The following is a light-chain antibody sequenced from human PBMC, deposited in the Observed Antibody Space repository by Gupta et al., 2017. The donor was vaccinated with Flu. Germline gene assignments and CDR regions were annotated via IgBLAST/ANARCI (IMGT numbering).Light chain of an antibody. J-gene: IGKJ2*03. CDR2: WAS. CDR1: QSVLYSSNNKNY. V-gene: IGKV4-1*01. Sequence: DIVMTQSPDSLAVSLGERATINCKSSQSVLYSSNNKNYLACYQQKPGQPPKLLISWASTRESGVPDRFSGSGSGTDFTLTISSLQAEDVAVYYCQQYYSTPPSFGQGTKLEIK. CDR3: QQYYSTPPS.